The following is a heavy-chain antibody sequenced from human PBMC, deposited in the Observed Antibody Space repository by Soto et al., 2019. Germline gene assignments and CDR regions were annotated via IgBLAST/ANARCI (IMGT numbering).Heavy chain of an antibody. CDR3: VRDLGWSPLWEY. D-gene: IGHD1-26*01. V-gene: IGHV3-11*05. CDR2: ISSTSSYT. Sequence: QVHLVESGGGLVKPGGSLRLSCTASGFTFSDYYMSWIRQVPGEGLEWISYISSTSSYTDYADSVKGRFTISRDNAKNSLYLQMNSLRDEDTAVYYCVRDLGWSPLWEYWGQGTLVTVSS. J-gene: IGHJ4*02. CDR1: GFTFSDYY.